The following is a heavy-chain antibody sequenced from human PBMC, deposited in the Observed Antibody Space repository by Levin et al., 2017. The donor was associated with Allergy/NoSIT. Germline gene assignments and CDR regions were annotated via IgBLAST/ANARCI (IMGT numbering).Heavy chain of an antibody. CDR2: TSYDEKNK. J-gene: IGHJ4*02. V-gene: IGHV3-30*04. CDR1: GFTFGTYA. D-gene: IGHD7-27*01. CDR3: ARDLNWGLHLDY. Sequence: GESLKISCGASGFTFGTYAMHWVRQVPGKGLEWVAVTSYDEKNKYYADSVKGRFTISRDNSKNTLYLQMNSLRVEDTAVYYCARDLNWGLHLDYWGQGTLVTVSS.